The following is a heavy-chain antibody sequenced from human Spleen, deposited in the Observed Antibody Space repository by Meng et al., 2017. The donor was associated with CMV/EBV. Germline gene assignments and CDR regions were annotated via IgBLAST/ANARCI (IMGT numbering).Heavy chain of an antibody. CDR1: YY. J-gene: IGHJ4*02. CDR2: RNPSRGGR. D-gene: IGHD3-9*01. V-gene: IGHV1-2*06. Sequence: YYRHRVQQAPGQGLEEMGRRNPSRGGRDFAQKWQGKVTLTRDTYISTAYIELSRLRSDDTAVYYCARGQNFDILAGNYPPVHFFDCWGQGTLVTVSS. CDR3: ARGQNFDILAGNYPPVHFFDC.